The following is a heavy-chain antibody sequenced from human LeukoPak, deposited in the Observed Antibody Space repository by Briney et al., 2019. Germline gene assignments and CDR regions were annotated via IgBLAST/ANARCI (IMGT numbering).Heavy chain of an antibody. V-gene: IGHV3-33*01. D-gene: IGHD2-2*01. CDR1: GFTFSSYG. CDR3: ARDSTLPVVPAARRFGDSFDY. J-gene: IGHJ4*02. Sequence: GGSLRLSCAASGFTFSSYGMHWVRQAPGKGLEWVAVIWYDGSNKYYADSVKGRFTISRDNSKNTLYLQMNSLRAEDTAVYYCARDSTLPVVPAARRFGDSFDYWGQETLVTVSS. CDR2: IWYDGSNK.